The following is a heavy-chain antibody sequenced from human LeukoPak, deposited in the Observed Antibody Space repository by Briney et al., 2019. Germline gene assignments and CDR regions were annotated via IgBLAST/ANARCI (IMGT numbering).Heavy chain of an antibody. D-gene: IGHD6-19*01. V-gene: IGHV4-61*02. J-gene: IGHJ4*02. CDR3: ARETSLMGYASGLGFNY. CDR2: IYTSGST. CDR1: GGSISSGGYY. Sequence: PSETLSLTCTVSGGSISSGGYYWSWIRQPAGKGLEWIGRIYTSGSTNYNPSLKSRVTMSVDTSKNQFSLKLSSVTAADTATYYCARETSLMGYASGLGFNYWGQGILVTVSS.